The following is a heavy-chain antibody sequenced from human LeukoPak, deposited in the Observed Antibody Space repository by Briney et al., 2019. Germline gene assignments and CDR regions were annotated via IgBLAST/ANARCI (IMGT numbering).Heavy chain of an antibody. CDR2: ISAYNGNT. D-gene: IGHD2-15*01. V-gene: IGHV1-18*01. J-gene: IGHJ6*02. CDR3: ARDPAPGQYCSGGSCYSYGMDV. Sequence: ASVKVSCKASGHTFTSYGISWVRQAPGQGLEWMGWISAYNGNTNYAQKLQGRVTMTTGTSTSTAYMELRSLRSDDTAVYYCARDPAPGQYCSGGSCYSYGMDVWGQGTTVTVSS. CDR1: GHTFTSYG.